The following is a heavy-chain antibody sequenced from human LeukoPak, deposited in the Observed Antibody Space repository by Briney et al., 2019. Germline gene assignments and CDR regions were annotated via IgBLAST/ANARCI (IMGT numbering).Heavy chain of an antibody. Sequence: PGGSLRLSSAASGFTVSSNYMSWVRQAPGKGLEWVSVIYSGGSTYYADSVKGRFTISRDNSKNTLYLQMNSLRAEDTAVYYCARYWVGYGMDVWGQGTTVTVSS. D-gene: IGHD2-8*02. V-gene: IGHV3-53*01. CDR1: GFTVSSNY. CDR3: ARYWVGYGMDV. J-gene: IGHJ6*02. CDR2: IYSGGST.